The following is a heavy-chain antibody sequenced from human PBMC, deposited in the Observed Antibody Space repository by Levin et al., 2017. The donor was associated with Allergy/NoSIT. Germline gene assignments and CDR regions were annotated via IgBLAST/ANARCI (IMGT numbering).Heavy chain of an antibody. D-gene: IGHD4-23*01. CDR1: GFTFDDYA. J-gene: IGHJ5*02. Sequence: SLKISCAASGFTFDDYAMHWVRQAPGKGLEWVSGISWNSGSIGYADSVKGRFTISRDNAKNSLYLQMNSLRAEDTALYYCAKGKVVTPRSNWFDPWGQGTLVTVSS. CDR3: AKGKVVTPRSNWFDP. CDR2: ISWNSGSI. V-gene: IGHV3-9*01.